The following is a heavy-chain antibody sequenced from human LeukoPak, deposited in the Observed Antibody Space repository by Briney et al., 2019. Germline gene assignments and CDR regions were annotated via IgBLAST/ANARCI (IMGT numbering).Heavy chain of an antibody. J-gene: IGHJ4*02. Sequence: PSETLSLTCTVSGDSIATTAFYWGWIRQPPGKGLEWVGTIYFSGGTYYNPSLKSRVTMSMDTAKNQFSLTLASATAADTAVYYCARRGSGWYQFDYWGQGTLVPVSS. CDR2: IYFSGGT. CDR1: GDSIATTAFY. V-gene: IGHV4-39*01. D-gene: IGHD6-19*01. CDR3: ARRGSGWYQFDY.